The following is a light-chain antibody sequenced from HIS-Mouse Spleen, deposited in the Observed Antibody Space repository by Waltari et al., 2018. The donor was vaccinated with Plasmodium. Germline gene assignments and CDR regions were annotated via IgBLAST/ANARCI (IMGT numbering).Light chain of an antibody. V-gene: IGLV2-23*01. J-gene: IGLJ2*01. CDR3: CSYAGSSTHVV. CDR2: EGS. Sequence: QSALTQPASVSGSPGPSITISCTGTISDVGGYNYVSWYQQHPGKAPKLMIYEGSKRPSGVSNRFSGSKSGNTASLTISGLQAEDEADYYCCSYAGSSTHVVFGGGTKLTVL. CDR1: ISDVGGYNY.